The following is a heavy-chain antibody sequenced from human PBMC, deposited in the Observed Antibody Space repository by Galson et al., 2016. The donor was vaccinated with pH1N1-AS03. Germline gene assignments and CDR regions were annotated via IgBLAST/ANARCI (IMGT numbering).Heavy chain of an antibody. CDR1: GFTFDDYA. D-gene: IGHD4-17*01. CDR2: ISRNSAAI. Sequence: SLRLSCAASGFTFDDYAMHWVRQTPEKGLEWVSRISRNSAAIDYADSVQGRFTISRDNAKNSLYLQMDGLTADETALYYCVKERGTVITSNTFDIWGQGTMVTVSS. V-gene: IGHV3-9*01. CDR3: VKERGTVITSNTFDI. J-gene: IGHJ3*02.